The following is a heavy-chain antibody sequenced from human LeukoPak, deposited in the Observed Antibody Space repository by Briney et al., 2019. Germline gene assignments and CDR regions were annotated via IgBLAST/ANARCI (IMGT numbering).Heavy chain of an antibody. V-gene: IGHV1-2*02. J-gene: IGHJ4*02. Sequence: ASVKVSCKASGYTFTGYYMHWVRQAPGQGLEWMGWINPNSGGTNYAQKLQGRVTMTTDTSTSTAYMELRSLRSDDTAVYYCARGTMTTENFDYWGQGTLVTVSS. CDR3: ARGTMTTENFDY. CDR2: INPNSGGT. CDR1: GYTFTGYY. D-gene: IGHD4-11*01.